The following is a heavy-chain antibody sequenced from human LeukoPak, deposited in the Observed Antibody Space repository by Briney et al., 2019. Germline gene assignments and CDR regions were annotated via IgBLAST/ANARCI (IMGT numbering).Heavy chain of an antibody. CDR2: ISPRGDSM. J-gene: IGHJ4*02. Sequence: PGGSLRLSCAGSGLTFSSYTTNWVRQAPGKGLEWVSSISPRGDSMWHADSVKGRFTISRDNARNSLYMQMNGLRVEDSAVYYCARDFLGESAAGGYWGQGIQVTVSS. D-gene: IGHD2-15*01. CDR3: ARDFLGESAAGGY. V-gene: IGHV3-21*01. CDR1: GLTFSSYT.